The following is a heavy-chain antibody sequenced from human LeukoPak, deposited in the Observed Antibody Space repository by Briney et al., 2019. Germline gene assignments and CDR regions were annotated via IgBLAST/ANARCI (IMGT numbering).Heavy chain of an antibody. J-gene: IGHJ6*04. V-gene: IGHV3-21*01. CDR1: GFTFSSYS. CDR2: ISSSSSYI. CDR3: ARDSVLLEELRIASPLWWLVDVSGMDV. Sequence: PWGSLRLSCAAPGFTFSSYSMNWVRQAPGKGLEWVSSISSSSSYIYYADSVKGRFTISRDNAKNTLYLQMNSLRAEDTAVYYCARDSVLLEELRIASPLWWLVDVSGMDVWGKGTTVTVSS. D-gene: IGHD6-19*01.